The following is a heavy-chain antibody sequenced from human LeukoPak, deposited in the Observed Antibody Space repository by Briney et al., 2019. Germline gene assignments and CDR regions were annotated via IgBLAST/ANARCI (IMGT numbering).Heavy chain of an antibody. J-gene: IGHJ4*02. D-gene: IGHD3-22*01. CDR2: IYSGGRT. Sequence: GGSLRLSCAASGFTVSSNYMSWVRQAPGKGLEWVSVIYSGGRTNYADSVKGRFMMSRDNSKNTLYLQMNSLRAEDTAVYYCAKDLHDSSGYYYRTCLDYWGQGTLVTVSS. CDR3: AKDLHDSSGYYYRTCLDY. CDR1: GFTVSSNY. V-gene: IGHV3-66*01.